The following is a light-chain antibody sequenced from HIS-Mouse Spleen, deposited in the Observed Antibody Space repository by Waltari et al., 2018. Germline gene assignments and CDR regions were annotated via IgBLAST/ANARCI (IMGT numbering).Light chain of an antibody. CDR3: SSYTSSSTRV. V-gene: IGLV2-14*01. CDR2: EVS. J-gene: IGLJ2*01. CDR1: SSDVGGYNY. Sequence: QSPLTQPASVSGSPGQSITISCTGTSSDVGGYNYVSWYQQHPGKAPKLMIYEVSNRPSWVSNRFSGSKSGNTASLTISGLQAEDEADYYCSSYTSSSTRVFGGGTKLTVL.